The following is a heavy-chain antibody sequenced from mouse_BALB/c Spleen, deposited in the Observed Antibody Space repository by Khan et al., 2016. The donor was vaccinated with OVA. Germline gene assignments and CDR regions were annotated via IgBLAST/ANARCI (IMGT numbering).Heavy chain of an antibody. Sequence: EVKLEESGPGLVKPSQSLSLTCSVTGYSITSGYYWSWIRQFPGNRLEWMGYISYDGSNNYNPSLKNRISITRDTSKKQFFLKLNSVTTEDTATYYCASKSYGKGAYWGQGTLVTVSA. CDR2: ISYDGSN. J-gene: IGHJ3*01. V-gene: IGHV3-6*02. CDR1: GYSITSGYY. CDR3: ASKSYGKGAY. D-gene: IGHD2-1*01.